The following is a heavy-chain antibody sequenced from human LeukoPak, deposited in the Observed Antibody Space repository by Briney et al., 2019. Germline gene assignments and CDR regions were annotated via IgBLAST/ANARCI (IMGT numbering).Heavy chain of an antibody. CDR1: GFTFRSYD. Sequence: GRSLRLSCAASGFTFRSYDMHWVRQAPGKGLEWVAVVWYDESNKYYVDSVEGRFTIFRDNSKNTLYLQMNSLRVEDTALYYCAREDSSGAFDIWGQGTMVTVSS. D-gene: IGHD3-22*01. CDR2: VWYDESNK. V-gene: IGHV3-33*01. CDR3: AREDSSGAFDI. J-gene: IGHJ3*02.